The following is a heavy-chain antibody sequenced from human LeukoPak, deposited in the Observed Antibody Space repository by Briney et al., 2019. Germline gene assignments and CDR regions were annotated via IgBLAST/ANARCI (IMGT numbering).Heavy chain of an antibody. CDR3: ARLYGIAAARADWFDP. V-gene: IGHV3-30*02. D-gene: IGHD6-13*01. Sequence: PGGSLRLSCAASGFTFSSYGMHWVRQAPGKGLEWVAFIRYDGSNKYYADSVKGRFTISRDNSKNTLYLQVNSLRAEDTAVYYCARLYGIAAARADWFDPWGQGTLVTVSS. CDR1: GFTFSSYG. CDR2: IRYDGSNK. J-gene: IGHJ5*02.